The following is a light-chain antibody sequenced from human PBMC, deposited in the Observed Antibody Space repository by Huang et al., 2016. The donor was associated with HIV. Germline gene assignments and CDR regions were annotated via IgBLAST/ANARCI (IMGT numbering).Light chain of an antibody. CDR1: QNVRSN. CDR3: QQYDNWPPGLT. J-gene: IGKJ4*01. CDR2: DTS. V-gene: IGKV3D-15*01. Sequence: EIVMTQSPATLSVSPGGGATLSGRASQNVRSNLAVYQQPPGQAPRLLLYDTSTRASGVPARFSVSGSGTEFTLTISGLQSEDFAVYYCQQYDNWPPGLTFGGGTKVEI.